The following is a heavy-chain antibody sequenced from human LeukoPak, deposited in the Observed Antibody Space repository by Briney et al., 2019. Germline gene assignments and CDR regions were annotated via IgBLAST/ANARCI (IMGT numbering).Heavy chain of an antibody. Sequence: SVKVSCKASGDTFSSYAISWVRQAPGQGLEWMGRIILIFGTANYAQKFQGRVTITTDESTSTAYMELSSLRSEDTAVYYCASYIGACSGGSCYHWFDPWGQGTLVTVSS. D-gene: IGHD2-15*01. V-gene: IGHV1-69*05. CDR1: GDTFSSYA. J-gene: IGHJ5*02. CDR2: IILIFGTA. CDR3: ASYIGACSGGSCYHWFDP.